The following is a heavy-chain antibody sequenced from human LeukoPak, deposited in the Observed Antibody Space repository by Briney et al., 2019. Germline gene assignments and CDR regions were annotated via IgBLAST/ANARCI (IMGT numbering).Heavy chain of an antibody. CDR1: GFTFSSYA. V-gene: IGHV3-23*01. D-gene: IGHD3-10*01. CDR3: AGGGITMVRGPDYYYYYGMDV. Sequence: GGALRLSCAASGFTFSSYAMSWVRQAPGKGLEWVSDISGSGGSTYYADSVKGRFTISRDNSKNTLYLQMNSLRAEDTAVYYCAGGGITMVRGPDYYYYYGMDVWGQGTTVTVSS. CDR2: ISGSGGST. J-gene: IGHJ6*02.